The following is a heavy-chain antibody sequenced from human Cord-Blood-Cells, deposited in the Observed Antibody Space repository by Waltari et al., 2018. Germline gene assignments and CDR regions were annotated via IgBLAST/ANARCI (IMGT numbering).Heavy chain of an antibody. CDR1: GWSFSGYS. J-gene: IGHJ3*02. CDR3: ARGVTVTRNAFDI. V-gene: IGHV4-34*01. Sequence: QVQLQQWGAGLLKPSETMSLTCAVYGWSFSGYSCSWILQPPGKGLEWIGEINDSGSTNYNPSLKSLVTISVDTSKNQFSLKLSSVTAADTAVYYCARGVTVTRNAFDIWGQGTMVTVSS. D-gene: IGHD4-4*01. CDR2: INDSGST.